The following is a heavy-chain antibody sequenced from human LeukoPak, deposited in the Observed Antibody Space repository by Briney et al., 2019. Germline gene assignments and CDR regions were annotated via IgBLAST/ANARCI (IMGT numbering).Heavy chain of an antibody. CDR2: IYHGSA. CDR3: AREGGRQWLVSGALDS. J-gene: IGHJ5*01. CDR1: DDPVSSSRYY. Sequence: TETLSLTCTVSDDPVSSSRYYWTWIRQPPGKGLEWIGYIYHGSATYNPSLESRVTLSMDTSKNQYSLKMTSVTAADTAVYYCAREGGRQWLVSGALDSWGRGTLVTVSS. D-gene: IGHD6-19*01. V-gene: IGHV4-61*01.